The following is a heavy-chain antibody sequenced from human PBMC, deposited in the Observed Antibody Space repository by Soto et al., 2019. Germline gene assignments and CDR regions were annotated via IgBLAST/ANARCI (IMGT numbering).Heavy chain of an antibody. CDR1: GFTFSDYY. Sequence: GGSLRLSCAASGFTFSDYYMSWIRQAPGKSLEWVSYISSSGSTIYYADSVKGRFTISRDNAKNSLYLQMNNLRAEDTAVYYCARDFDYYDTSGYYYGLFDYWGQGTLVTVSS. J-gene: IGHJ4*01. V-gene: IGHV3-11*01. CDR2: ISSSGSTI. CDR3: ARDFDYYDTSGYYYGLFDY. D-gene: IGHD3-22*01.